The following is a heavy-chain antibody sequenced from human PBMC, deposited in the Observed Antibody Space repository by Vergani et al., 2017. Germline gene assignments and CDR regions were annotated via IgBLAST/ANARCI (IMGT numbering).Heavy chain of an antibody. CDR2: ISAYNGNT. CDR3: ARDLPGGQWLVPTKYFDL. D-gene: IGHD6-19*01. J-gene: IGHJ2*01. CDR1: GYTFTSYG. Sequence: QVQLVQSGAEVKKPGASVKVSCKASGYTFTSYGISWVRQAPGQGLEWMGWISAYNGNTNYAQKLQGRVTMTTDTSTSTAYMELRSLRSDDTAVYYCARDLPGGQWLVPTKYFDLWGRGTLVTVSS. V-gene: IGHV1-18*01.